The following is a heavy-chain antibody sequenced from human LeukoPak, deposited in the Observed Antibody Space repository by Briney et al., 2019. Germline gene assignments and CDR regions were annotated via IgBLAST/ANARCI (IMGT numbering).Heavy chain of an antibody. CDR2: IIPIFGTA. J-gene: IGHJ4*02. D-gene: IGHD5-12*01. V-gene: IGHV1-69*05. CDR3: ARALTRGYSGYDYGY. CDR1: GGTFSSYA. Sequence: SVKVSCKASGGTFSSYAISWVRQAPGQGLEWMGGIIPIFGTANYAQKFQGGVTITTDESTSTAYMELSSLRSEDTAVYYCARALTRGYSGYDYGYWGQGTLVTVSS.